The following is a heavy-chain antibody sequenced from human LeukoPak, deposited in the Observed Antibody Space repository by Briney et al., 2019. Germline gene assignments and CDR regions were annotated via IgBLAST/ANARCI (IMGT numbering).Heavy chain of an antibody. CDR2: INHSGST. J-gene: IGHJ5*02. V-gene: IGHV4-39*06. CDR3: ARVLNIVVVVAAQYNWFDP. Sequence: NASETLSLTCTVSGGSVSSGTFDWSWIRQPPGKGLEWIGEINHSGSTNYNPSLKSRVTISVDTSKNQFPLKLSSVTAADTAVYYCARVLNIVVVVAAQYNWFDPWGQGTLVTVSS. D-gene: IGHD2-15*01. CDR1: GGSVSSGTFD.